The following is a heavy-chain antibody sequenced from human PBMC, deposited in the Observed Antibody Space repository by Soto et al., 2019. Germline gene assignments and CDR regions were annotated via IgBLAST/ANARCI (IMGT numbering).Heavy chain of an antibody. CDR2: VIPMLGTA. J-gene: IGHJ4*02. CDR1: GGSLRNSV. V-gene: IGHV1-69*01. Sequence: QVQLVQSGAEVRKPGSSVKVSCTASGGSLRNSVISWVRQAPAQRLEWMGGVIPMLGTANYEQKVQGRVTMTADEAASTAYMDLSSLSPDDTAVYYCARLGHPDHWGPRTLVIVSS. CDR3: ARLGHPDH.